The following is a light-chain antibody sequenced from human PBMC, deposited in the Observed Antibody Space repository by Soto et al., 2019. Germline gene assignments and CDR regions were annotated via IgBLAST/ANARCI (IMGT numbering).Light chain of an antibody. V-gene: IGKV3-20*01. J-gene: IGKJ1*01. Sequence: EIVLTQSPGTLSLSPGERATLSCRTSQSISSSYLAWYQQKPGQAPRLLIYAGSSRATGIPDRFSGSGSGTDFTLTVSRLEPEDFAMYYCQQYGSTRWTFGQGTKVEIK. CDR3: QQYGSTRWT. CDR2: AGS. CDR1: QSISSSY.